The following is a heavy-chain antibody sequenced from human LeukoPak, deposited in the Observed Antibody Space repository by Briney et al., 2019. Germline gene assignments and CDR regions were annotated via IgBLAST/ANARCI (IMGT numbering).Heavy chain of an antibody. V-gene: IGHV3-23*01. CDR1: GFTFSNYA. CDR3: ARIRGSHFLDY. J-gene: IGHJ4*02. Sequence: GGSLRLSCAASGFTFSNYAMSWVRQAPGKGLEWVSAISGSRVNTYYADSVKGRFTFSRDNAKNSLYLQMNSLRAEDTAAYYCARIRGSHFLDYWGQGTLVTVSS. CDR2: ISGSRVNT. D-gene: IGHD1-26*01.